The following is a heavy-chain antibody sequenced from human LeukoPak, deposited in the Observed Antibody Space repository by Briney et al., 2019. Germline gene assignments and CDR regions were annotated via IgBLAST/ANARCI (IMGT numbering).Heavy chain of an antibody. CDR1: GFTFSSYS. J-gene: IGHJ4*02. Sequence: GGSLRLSCAASGFTFSSYSMNWVRQAPGKGLEWVSYISSSSSTIYYADSVKGQFTISRDNAKNSLYLQMNSLRAEDTAVYYCARGRFTFGGVFDYWGQGTLVTVSS. CDR2: ISSSSSTI. CDR3: ARGRFTFGGVFDY. V-gene: IGHV3-48*01. D-gene: IGHD3-16*01.